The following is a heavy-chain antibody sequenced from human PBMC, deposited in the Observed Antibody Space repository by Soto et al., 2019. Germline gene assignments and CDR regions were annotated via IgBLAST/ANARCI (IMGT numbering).Heavy chain of an antibody. J-gene: IGHJ4*02. Sequence: QVQLVQSGAEVKKPGASVKVSCKASGYTFTSYGISWVRQAPGQGLEWMGWISAYNGNTNYAQKLQGTVTMTNDTSRSTAHREPGSLRSDETAVYYCARDSPPPREWGQGTLVTVSS. CDR3: ARDSPPPRE. V-gene: IGHV1-18*01. CDR2: ISAYNGNT. CDR1: GYTFTSYG.